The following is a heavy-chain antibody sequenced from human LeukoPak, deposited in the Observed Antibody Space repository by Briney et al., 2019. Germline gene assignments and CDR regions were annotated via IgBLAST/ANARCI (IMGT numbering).Heavy chain of an antibody. Sequence: GESLKISCKGSGYIFTSYWISWVRQMPGKGLEWMGRIDPSDSYTNYSPSFQGHVTISADKSISTAYLQWSSLKASDTAMYYCARRGIAVAGYYYGMDVWGKGTTVTVSS. V-gene: IGHV5-10-1*01. D-gene: IGHD6-19*01. CDR1: GYIFTSYW. CDR3: ARRGIAVAGYYYGMDV. CDR2: IDPSDSYT. J-gene: IGHJ6*04.